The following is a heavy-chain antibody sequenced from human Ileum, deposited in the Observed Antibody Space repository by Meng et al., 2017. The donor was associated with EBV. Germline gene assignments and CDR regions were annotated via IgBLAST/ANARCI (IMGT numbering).Heavy chain of an antibody. CDR1: GESITNHNW. Sequence: QVRLREAGPELVKPSETLSLTCAVSGESITNHNWWAWVRQPPGKGLEWIGEIPHRGSSAYNPSLKSRVSMSIDKSKNQFSLKLTSVTAADTAVYHCLRGSGGSVWGQGTLVTVSS. V-gene: IGHV4-4*02. CDR3: LRGSGGSV. D-gene: IGHD3-10*01. CDR2: IPHRGSS. J-gene: IGHJ1*01.